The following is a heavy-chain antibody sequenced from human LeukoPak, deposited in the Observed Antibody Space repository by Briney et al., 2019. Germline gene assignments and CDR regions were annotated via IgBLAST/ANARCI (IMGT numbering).Heavy chain of an antibody. Sequence: ASVKVSCKASGYTFTGYYMHWVRQAPGQGLEWMGWINPNSGGTNYAQKFQGRVTMTRDTSISTAYMELSRLRSDDTAVYYCARVRRSSSWSPTFDYWGQGTLVTVSS. D-gene: IGHD6-13*01. J-gene: IGHJ4*02. CDR3: ARVRRSSSWSPTFDY. V-gene: IGHV1-2*02. CDR1: GYTFTGYY. CDR2: INPNSGGT.